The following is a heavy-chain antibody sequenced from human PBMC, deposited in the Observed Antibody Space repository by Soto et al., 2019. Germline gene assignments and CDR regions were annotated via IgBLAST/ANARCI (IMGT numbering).Heavy chain of an antibody. CDR2: IYSGGST. D-gene: IGHD6-13*01. Sequence: GSLRLSCAASGFTVSSNYMSWVRQAPGKGLEWVSVIYSGGSTYYADSVKGRFTISRDNSKNTLYLQMNSPRAEDTAVYYCARVSGYSSSWYPYYFDYWGQGTLVTVSS. V-gene: IGHV3-53*01. J-gene: IGHJ4*02. CDR1: GFTVSSNY. CDR3: ARVSGYSSSWYPYYFDY.